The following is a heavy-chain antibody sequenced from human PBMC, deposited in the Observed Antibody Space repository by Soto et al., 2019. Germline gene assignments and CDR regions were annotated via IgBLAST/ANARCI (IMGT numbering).Heavy chain of an antibody. Sequence: EVQLVESGGGLVQPGGSLRLSCAASGFTFSSYWMSWVRQAPGKGLEWVANIKQDGSEKYYVDSVKCRFTIFRDNAKNSRSLQMNSRRGEDTAVYYCARHYCSGDTCWFGPWGQGTLVTVSS. D-gene: IGHD2-15*01. CDR3: ARHYCSGDTCWFGP. CDR2: IKQDGSEK. CDR1: GFTFSSYW. J-gene: IGHJ5*02. V-gene: IGHV3-7*01.